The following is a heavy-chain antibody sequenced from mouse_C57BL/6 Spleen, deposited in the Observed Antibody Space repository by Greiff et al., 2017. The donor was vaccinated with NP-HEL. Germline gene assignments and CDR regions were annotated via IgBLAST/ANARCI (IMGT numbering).Heavy chain of an antibody. J-gene: IGHJ2*01. Sequence: VQLQQSGAELVKPGASVKLSCKASGYTFTSYWMHWVKQRPGQGLEWIGMIHPNSGSTNYNEKFKSKATLTVDKSSSTAYMQLSSLTSEDSAVYYCARWRDYDYFDYWGQGTTLTVSS. CDR1: GYTFTSYW. CDR2: IHPNSGST. CDR3: ARWRDYDYFDY. V-gene: IGHV1-64*01. D-gene: IGHD2-4*01.